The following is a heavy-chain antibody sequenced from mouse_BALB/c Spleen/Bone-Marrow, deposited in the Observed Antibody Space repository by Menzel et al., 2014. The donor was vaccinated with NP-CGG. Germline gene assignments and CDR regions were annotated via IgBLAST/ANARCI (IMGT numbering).Heavy chain of an antibody. V-gene: IGHV1-7*01. J-gene: IGHJ2*01. D-gene: IGHD2-2*01. CDR1: GYTFTSYW. Sequence: VMLVESGAELAKPGASVKMSCKASGYTFTSYWMHWVKQRPGQGLEWIGYTNPSTGYTEYNQKFKDKATLTADKSSSTAYMQLSSLTSEDSAVYYCARSGGYDGFSYWGQGTTLTVSS. CDR3: ARSGGYDGFSY. CDR2: TNPSTGYT.